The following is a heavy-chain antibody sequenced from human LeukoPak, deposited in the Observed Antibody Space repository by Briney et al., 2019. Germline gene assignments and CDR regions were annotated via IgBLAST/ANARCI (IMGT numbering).Heavy chain of an antibody. CDR1: GFTFNSYG. Sequence: GRSLRLSCAASGFTFNSYGIHWVRQAPGKGLEWVAVIWYDGNNKYYADSVKGRFTISRDSSKNTMYLRMNSLRAEDTAVYYCAREHTTVTSLLDYWGQGTLVTVSS. D-gene: IGHD4-17*01. CDR3: AREHTTVTSLLDY. CDR2: IWYDGNNK. J-gene: IGHJ4*02. V-gene: IGHV3-33*01.